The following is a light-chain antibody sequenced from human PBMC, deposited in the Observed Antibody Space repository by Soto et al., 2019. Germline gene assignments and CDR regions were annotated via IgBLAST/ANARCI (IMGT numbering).Light chain of an antibody. J-gene: IGLJ2*01. CDR1: NIRSKS. CDR3: QVWDTSSDHVV. V-gene: IGLV3-21*04. Sequence: SYELTQPPSVSVAPGETASVTSGGNNIRSKSVHWYQQKPGQAPVLVIYYDRERPSGIPERFSGSNSGNTATLTISRVEAGDEADYYCQVWDTSSDHVVFGGGTQLTVL. CDR2: YDR.